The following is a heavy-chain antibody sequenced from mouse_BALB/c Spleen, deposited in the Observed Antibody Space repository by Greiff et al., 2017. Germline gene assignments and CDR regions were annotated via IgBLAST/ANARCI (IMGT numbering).Heavy chain of an antibody. J-gene: IGHJ1*01. V-gene: IGHV5-9-1*01. CDR2: ISSGGSYT. D-gene: IGHD2-12*01. CDR3: ARRGTTVYFDV. CDR1: GFTFSSYA. Sequence: EVMLVESGGGLVKPGGSLKLSCAASGFTFSSYAMSWVRQTPEKRLEWVATISSGGSYTYYPDSVKGRFTISRDNAKNTLYLQMSSLRSEDTAMYYCARRGTTVYFDVWGAGTTVTVSS.